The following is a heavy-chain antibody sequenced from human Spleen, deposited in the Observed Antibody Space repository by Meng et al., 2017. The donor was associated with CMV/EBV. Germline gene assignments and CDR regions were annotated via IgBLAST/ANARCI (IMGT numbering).Heavy chain of an antibody. J-gene: IGHJ6*02. D-gene: IGHD2-2*01. V-gene: IGHV3-48*03. Sequence: GESLKISCAASGFTFSRYEMNWVRQAPGKGLEWVSYISTSGSTIYYADSVKGRFTISRDNAKNSLYLQMNSLRAEDTAVYYCARDPGGYCSSTSCGYSYGLYYYYGMDVWGQGTTVTVSS. CDR3: ARDPGGYCSSTSCGYSYGLYYYYGMDV. CDR2: ISTSGSTI. CDR1: GFTFSRYE.